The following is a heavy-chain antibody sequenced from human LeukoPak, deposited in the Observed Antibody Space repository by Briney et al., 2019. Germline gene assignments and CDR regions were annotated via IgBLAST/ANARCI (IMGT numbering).Heavy chain of an antibody. CDR1: GGSISSGSYY. D-gene: IGHD3-3*01. J-gene: IGHJ6*02. CDR3: AMSSITPNNYGMDV. V-gene: IGHV4-61*02. CDR2: IYTSGST. Sequence: SETLFLTCTVSGGSISSGSYYWSWIRQPAGKGLEWIGRIYTSGSTNYNPSLKSRVTISVDTSKNQFSLKLSSVTAADTAVYYCAMSSITPNNYGMDVWGQGTTVTVSS.